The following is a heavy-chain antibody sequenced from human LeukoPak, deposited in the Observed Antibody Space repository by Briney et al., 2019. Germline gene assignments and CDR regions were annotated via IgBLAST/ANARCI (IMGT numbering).Heavy chain of an antibody. D-gene: IGHD3-10*01. V-gene: IGHV1-24*01. CDR2: FDREHGTA. CDR3: AAKSGAFDY. J-gene: IGHJ4*02. Sequence: ASVKVSCKVSGYTLIDLPMHWVRQAPGKGLEWMGGFDREHGTAMHAQRFQGRLTMTEDTSTDTAYMELSSLTSEETAMYYCAAKSGAFDYWGQGTLVTVSS. CDR1: GYTLIDLP.